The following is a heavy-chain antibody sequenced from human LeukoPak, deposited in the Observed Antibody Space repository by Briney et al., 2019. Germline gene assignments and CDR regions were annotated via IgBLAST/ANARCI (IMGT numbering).Heavy chain of an antibody. Sequence: GGSLRLSCAASGFTVSSNYMSWVRQAPGKGLEWVSVIYSCGSTYYADSVKGRFTISRDNSKNTLYLQMNSLRAEDTAVYNCAKGIYGDYLPSDGFDIWGQGTMVTVSS. CDR1: GFTVSSNY. D-gene: IGHD4-17*01. CDR3: AKGIYGDYLPSDGFDI. V-gene: IGHV3-53*01. CDR2: IYSCGST. J-gene: IGHJ3*02.